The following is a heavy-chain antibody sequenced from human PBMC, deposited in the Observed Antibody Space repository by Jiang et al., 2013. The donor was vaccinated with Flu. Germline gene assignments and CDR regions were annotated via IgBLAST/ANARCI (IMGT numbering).Heavy chain of an antibody. J-gene: IGHJ4*02. Sequence: VSCKVSGYTLTELSMHWVRQAPGKGLEWMGGFDPEDGETIYAQKFQGRVTMTEDTSTDTAYMELSSLRSEDTAVYYCATVSPSYGDYVSSFDYWGQGTLVTVSS. V-gene: IGHV1-24*01. D-gene: IGHD4-17*01. CDR2: FDPEDGET. CDR3: ATVSPSYGDYVSSFDY. CDR1: GYTLTELS.